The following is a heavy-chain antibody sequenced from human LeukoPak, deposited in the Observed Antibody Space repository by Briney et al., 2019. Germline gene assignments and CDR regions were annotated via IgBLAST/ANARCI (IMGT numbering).Heavy chain of an antibody. J-gene: IGHJ4*02. CDR1: GFTFSSYS. CDR2: ISSSSSYI. D-gene: IGHD3-22*01. V-gene: IGHV3-21*01. CDR3: ARDMIVPGRVEY. Sequence: PGGSLRLSCAASGFTFSSYSMNWVRQAPGKWLEWVSSISSSSSYIYYADSVKGRFTISRDNAKNSLYLQMNSLRAEDTAVYYCARDMIVPGRVEYWGPGALVTVSS.